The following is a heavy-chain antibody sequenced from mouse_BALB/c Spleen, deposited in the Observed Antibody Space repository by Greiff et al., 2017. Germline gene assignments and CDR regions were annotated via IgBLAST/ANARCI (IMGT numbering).Heavy chain of an antibody. Sequence: EVKLVESGGGLVKPGGSLKLSCAASGFTFSSYAMSWVRQTPEKRLEWVASISSGGSTYYPDSVKGRFTISRDNARNILYLQMSSLRSEDTAMYYCARDEATYWYFDVWGAGTTVTVSS. CDR1: GFTFSSYA. V-gene: IGHV5-6-5*01. CDR2: ISSGGST. J-gene: IGHJ1*01. CDR3: ARDEATYWYFDV.